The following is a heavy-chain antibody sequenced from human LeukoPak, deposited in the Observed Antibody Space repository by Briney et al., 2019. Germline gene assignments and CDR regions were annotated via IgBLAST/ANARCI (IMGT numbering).Heavy chain of an antibody. Sequence: PSEILSLTCTVEGGSFSCYYWCWLRQPAGEGLEWSGEINRGGSTNYAPSVKGRFTISVDTSKNPFSLKLSSVTAADTAVYYCASSYSSGWYRRVLWGQGTLVTVSS. J-gene: IGHJ4*02. CDR2: INRGGST. CDR1: GGSFSCYY. D-gene: IGHD6-19*01. CDR3: ASSYSSGWYRRVL. V-gene: IGHV4-34*01.